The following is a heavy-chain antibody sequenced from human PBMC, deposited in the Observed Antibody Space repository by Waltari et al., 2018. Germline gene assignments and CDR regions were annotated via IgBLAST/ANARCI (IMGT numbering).Heavy chain of an antibody. CDR2: IKQDGSEK. Sequence: EVQLVESGGGLVQPGGSLRLSCAASGFTFSSYWMSWVRQAPGKGRGWVANIKQDGSEKYYVDSVKGRFTISRDNAKNSLYLQMNSLRAEDTAVYYCARDGHSRSSGWYGYWGQGTLVTVSS. CDR1: GFTFSSYW. V-gene: IGHV3-7*01. CDR3: ARDGHSRSSGWYGY. J-gene: IGHJ4*02. D-gene: IGHD6-19*01.